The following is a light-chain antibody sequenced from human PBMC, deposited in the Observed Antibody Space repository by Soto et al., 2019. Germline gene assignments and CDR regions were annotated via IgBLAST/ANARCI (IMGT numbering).Light chain of an antibody. V-gene: IGKV3-20*01. J-gene: IGKJ2*01. Sequence: EIVLTQSPGTLSLSPGDRATLSCRASQSVSSSDLAWYQQKPGQAPRLLIYGASTRATGIPDRFSGSGSGTDFTLTISSLEPEDFAVYYCQQYGGSPLYTFGQGTKVDIK. CDR2: GAS. CDR3: QQYGGSPLYT. CDR1: QSVSSSD.